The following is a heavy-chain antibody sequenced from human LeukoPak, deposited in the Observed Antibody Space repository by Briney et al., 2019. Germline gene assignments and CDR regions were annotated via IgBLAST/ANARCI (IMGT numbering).Heavy chain of an antibody. D-gene: IGHD3-10*01. J-gene: IGHJ4*02. Sequence: PGGSLRLSCAASGFTFSSYAMHWVRQAPGKGVEWVAVISYDGSNKYYADSVKGRFTISRDNSKNTLYLQMNSLRAEDTAVYYCASVIALDYWGQGTLVTVSS. CDR3: ASVIALDY. CDR1: GFTFSSYA. CDR2: ISYDGSNK. V-gene: IGHV3-30-3*01.